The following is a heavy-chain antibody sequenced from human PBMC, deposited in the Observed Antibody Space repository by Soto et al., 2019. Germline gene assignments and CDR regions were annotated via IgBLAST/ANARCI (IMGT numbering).Heavy chain of an antibody. D-gene: IGHD6-13*01. CDR1: GGSMIAYY. CDR3: ARVRGTAGKRYFDY. J-gene: IGHJ4*02. CDR2: TYYSGST. Sequence: SETLSLTCTVSGGSMIAYYWNWMRQPPGKGLQWIGYTYYSGSTTYNPPLKSRVTISVDSSKNQFSLKLDSVTPADTAVYYCARVRGTAGKRYFDYWGPGTLVTVSS. V-gene: IGHV4-59*01.